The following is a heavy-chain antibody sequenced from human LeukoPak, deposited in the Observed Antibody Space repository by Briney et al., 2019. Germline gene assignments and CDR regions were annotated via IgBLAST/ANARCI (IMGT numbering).Heavy chain of an antibody. CDR3: ARDYDILTGSDY. D-gene: IGHD3-9*01. CDR1: GGTFSSYA. V-gene: IGHV1-69*04. J-gene: IGHJ4*02. Sequence: ASVKVSCKASGGTFSSYAISWVRQAPGQGLEWMGRIIPILGIANYAQKFQGRVTITADKSTSTAYMELSSLRSEDTAVYYCARDYDILTGSDYWGQGTLVTASS. CDR2: IIPILGIA.